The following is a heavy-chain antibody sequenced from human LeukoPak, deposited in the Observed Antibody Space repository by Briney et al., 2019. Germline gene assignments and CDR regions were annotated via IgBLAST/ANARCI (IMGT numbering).Heavy chain of an antibody. D-gene: IGHD3-10*01. CDR1: GGSISSSTYY. CDR2: IYYSGST. CDR3: ATNMVRGVTNFDY. V-gene: IGHV4-31*03. J-gene: IGHJ4*02. Sequence: SETLSLTCSVSGGSISSSTYYWGWIRQPPGKGLEWIGYIYYSGSTYYNPSLKSRVTISVDTSKNQFSLKLSSVTAADTAVYYCATNMVRGVTNFDYWGQGTLVTVSS.